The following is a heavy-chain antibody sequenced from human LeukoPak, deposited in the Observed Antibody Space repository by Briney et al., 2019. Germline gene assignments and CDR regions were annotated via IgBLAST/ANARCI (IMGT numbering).Heavy chain of an antibody. Sequence: GGSLRLSCAASGFSFSNYGMHWVRQAPGKGLEWVAFISYDRSKKYYADSVKGRFTISRDKSKNTLSLQMNSLRAEDTAVYYCANVFSGKWELFIGHWGQGTLVTVSS. J-gene: IGHJ4*02. D-gene: IGHD1-26*01. V-gene: IGHV3-30*02. CDR2: ISYDRSKK. CDR1: GFSFSNYG. CDR3: ANVFSGKWELFIGH.